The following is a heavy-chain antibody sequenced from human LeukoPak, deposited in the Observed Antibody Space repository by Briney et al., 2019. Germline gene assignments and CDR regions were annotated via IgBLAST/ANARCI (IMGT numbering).Heavy chain of an antibody. J-gene: IGHJ4*02. CDR2: IIPIFGTA. D-gene: IGHD5-18*01. CDR1: GGTFSSYA. CDR3: ARPARGYSYGNFDY. V-gene: IGHV1-69*05. Sequence: SVKVSCKASGGTFSSYAISWVRQAPGQGLEWMGGIIPIFGTANYAQKFQGRVTITTDESTSTAYMELSSLRSEDTTVYYCARPARGYSYGNFDYWGQGTPVTVSS.